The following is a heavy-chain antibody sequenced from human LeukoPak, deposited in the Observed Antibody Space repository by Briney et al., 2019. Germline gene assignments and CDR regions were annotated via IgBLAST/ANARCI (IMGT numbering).Heavy chain of an antibody. CDR2: IIPIFGTA. J-gene: IGHJ6*03. D-gene: IGHD5-12*01. CDR3: ARDKEGIGYHSDPYYYYMDV. V-gene: IGHV1-69*01. CDR1: GGTFSSYG. Sequence: ASVKVSCKASGGTFSSYGISWVRQAPGQGLEWVGGIIPIFGTANYAQEFQGRVTITADESTSTAYMELSSLRSEDTAVYYCARDKEGIGYHSDPYYYYMDVWGKGTTVTVSS.